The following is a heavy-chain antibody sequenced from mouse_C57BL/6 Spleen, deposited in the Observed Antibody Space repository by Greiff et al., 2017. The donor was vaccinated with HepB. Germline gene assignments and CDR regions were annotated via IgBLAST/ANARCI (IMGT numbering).Heavy chain of an antibody. CDR3: ARGGNYCAMDY. J-gene: IGHJ4*01. CDR2: ISDGGSYT. Sequence: EVKLVESGGGLVKPGGSLKLSCAASGFTFSSYAMPWVRQTPEKRLEWVATISDGGSYTYYPDNVKGRFTISRDNAKNNLYLQMSHLKSEDTALYYCARGGNYCAMDYWGQGTSVTVSS. D-gene: IGHD2-1*01. V-gene: IGHV5-4*03. CDR1: GFTFSSYA.